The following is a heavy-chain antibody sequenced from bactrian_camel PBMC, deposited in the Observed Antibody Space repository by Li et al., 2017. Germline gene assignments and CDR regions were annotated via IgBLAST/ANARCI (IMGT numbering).Heavy chain of an antibody. CDR2: IARYGEP. V-gene: IGHV3S53*01. J-gene: IGHJ4*01. CDR1: GAINNYA. Sequence: VQLVESGGASVQAGGSLRLSCAASGAINNYALAWFRQAPGKEREGVAHIARYGEPTYTDACKGRFTISRDNAKNAVYLQMDSLEPEDTAMYYCTKDRSYGTRNWVQSTRGQGTQVTVS. CDR3: TKDRSYGTRNWVQST. D-gene: IGHD3*01.